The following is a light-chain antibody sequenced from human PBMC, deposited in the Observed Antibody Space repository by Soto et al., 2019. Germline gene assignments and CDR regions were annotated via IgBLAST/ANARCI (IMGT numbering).Light chain of an antibody. CDR2: DAS. J-gene: IGKJ1*01. Sequence: IQRTRSPPTLSASVGDRVTITFRASQTISTWMAWYQQKPGKAPKLLVYDASTLQSGVASRFSGSGSGTEFTLIISGLQPDDSATYYCQQYTNTNNPWMFGQGTKVDNK. V-gene: IGKV1-5*01. CDR1: QTISTW. CDR3: QQYTNTNNPWM.